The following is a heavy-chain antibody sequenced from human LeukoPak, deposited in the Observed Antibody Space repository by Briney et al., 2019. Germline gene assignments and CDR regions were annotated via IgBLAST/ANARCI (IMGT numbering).Heavy chain of an antibody. CDR2: IYYSGST. D-gene: IGHD3-22*01. CDR1: GGSISSGGYY. Sequence: SQTLSLTCTVSGGSISSGGYYWSWIRQHPGKGLEWIGYIYYSGSTYYNPSLKSRVTISVDTSKNQFSLKLSSVAAADTAVYYCARRGYYDGRVDFWGQGTLVTVSS. V-gene: IGHV4-31*03. J-gene: IGHJ4*02. CDR3: ARRGYYDGRVDF.